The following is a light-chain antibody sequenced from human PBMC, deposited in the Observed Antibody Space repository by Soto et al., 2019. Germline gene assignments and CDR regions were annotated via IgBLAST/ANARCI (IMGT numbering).Light chain of an antibody. J-gene: IGKJ3*01. CDR2: GAT. V-gene: IGKV3-20*01. CDR3: QQYGVSPQS. Sequence: EIVLTQSPGTLSLSPGERVTLSCRASQSISGSYLAWYQQKRGQAPRLLVYGATTRATGIPDRFSGSGSGSEFTLIISRLEPEDFAVYFCQQYGVSPQSFGPGTKVDIK. CDR1: QSISGSY.